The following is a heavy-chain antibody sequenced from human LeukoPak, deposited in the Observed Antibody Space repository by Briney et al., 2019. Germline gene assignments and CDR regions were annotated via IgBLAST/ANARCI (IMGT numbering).Heavy chain of an antibody. CDR2: VVPFLALL. Sequence: SVRVSSMAPGVTDNIDYAFIWARQVPGQGLQWIVRVVPFLALLTYAPPFLGRLSFPTDNSTSTIFMELYNLRLDDTAIYYCSPTVHDYDWFGPWGQGTPVTVSS. V-gene: IGHV1-69*04. J-gene: IGHJ5*02. CDR3: SPTVHDYDWFGP. CDR1: GVTDNIDYA. D-gene: IGHD4-17*01.